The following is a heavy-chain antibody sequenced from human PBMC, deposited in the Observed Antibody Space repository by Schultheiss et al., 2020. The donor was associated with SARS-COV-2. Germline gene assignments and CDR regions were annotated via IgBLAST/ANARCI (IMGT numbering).Heavy chain of an antibody. CDR1: GGSISSYY. V-gene: IGHV4-59*12. CDR2: IYYTGRT. J-gene: IGHJ5*02. CDR3: AKVGTGTREDIVVVP. Sequence: SETLSLTCTVSGGSISSYYWSWIRQPPGKGPEWIGYIYYTGRTNYNPSLKSRVTISVDTSKNQFSLKLSSVTAADTAVYYCAKVGTGTREDIVVVPWGQGTLVTVSS. D-gene: IGHD2-2*01.